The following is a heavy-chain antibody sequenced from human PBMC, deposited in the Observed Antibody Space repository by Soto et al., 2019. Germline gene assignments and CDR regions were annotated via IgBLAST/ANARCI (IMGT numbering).Heavy chain of an antibody. CDR3: ARTDSGSPSWLGMDV. J-gene: IGHJ6*02. Sequence: PSETLSLTCAVSGGSISSGGYSWSWIRQPPGKGLEWIGYIYHSGSTYYNPSLKSRVTISVDRSKNQFSLKLSSVTAADTAVYYCARTDSGSPSWLGMDVWGQGTTVTVSS. V-gene: IGHV4-30-2*01. CDR2: IYHSGST. D-gene: IGHD1-26*01. CDR1: GGSISSGGYS.